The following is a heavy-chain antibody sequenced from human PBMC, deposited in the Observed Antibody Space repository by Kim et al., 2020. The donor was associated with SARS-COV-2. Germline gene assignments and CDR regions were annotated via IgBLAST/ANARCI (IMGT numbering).Heavy chain of an antibody. Sequence: GGSLRLSCAASGFTFSSYAMSWVRQAPGKGLEWVSAISGSGGSTYYADSVKGRFTISRDNSKNTLYLQMNSLRAEDTAVYYCAKDEAYCGGDCYPGYFDYWGQGTLVTVSS. CDR2: ISGSGGST. CDR3: AKDEAYCGGDCYPGYFDY. CDR1: GFTFSSYA. J-gene: IGHJ4*02. V-gene: IGHV3-23*01. D-gene: IGHD2-21*02.